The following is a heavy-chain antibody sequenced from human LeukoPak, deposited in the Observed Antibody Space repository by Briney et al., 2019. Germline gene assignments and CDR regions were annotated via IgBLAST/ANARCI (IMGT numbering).Heavy chain of an antibody. V-gene: IGHV3-7*01. Sequence: GGSLRLSCAASGFTFSRYWMTWVRQAPGKGLEWVANIKQDGSEKYYVDSVKGRFTISRDKAKNSLYLQMNSLRDEDTAVYYCARDWGGENDYWGQGTLVTVSS. CDR2: IKQDGSEK. D-gene: IGHD3-10*01. CDR1: GFTFSRYW. CDR3: ARDWGGENDY. J-gene: IGHJ4*02.